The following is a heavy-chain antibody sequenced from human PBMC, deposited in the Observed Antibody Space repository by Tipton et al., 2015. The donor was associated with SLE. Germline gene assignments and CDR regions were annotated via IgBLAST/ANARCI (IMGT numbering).Heavy chain of an antibody. Sequence: TLSLTCAVSGYSISSGYYWGWIRQPPGKGLEWIGYIYYSGSTNYNPSLKSRVTISVDTSKNQFSLKLSSVTAADTAVYYCAKCTGGTKWFDPWGQGTLVTVSS. J-gene: IGHJ5*02. CDR3: AKCTGGTKWFDP. CDR1: GYSISSGYY. D-gene: IGHD2-8*02. V-gene: IGHV4-61*01. CDR2: IYYSGST.